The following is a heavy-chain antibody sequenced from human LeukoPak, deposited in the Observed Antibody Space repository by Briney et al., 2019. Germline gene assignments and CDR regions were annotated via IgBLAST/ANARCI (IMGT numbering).Heavy chain of an antibody. V-gene: IGHV3-21*01. CDR2: ISSSSGYI. CDR3: ASVTSDFLDF. Sequence: GGSLRPSCAASGFTFSSCRMSWVRRAPGKGLEWVSSISSSSGYIYYANSVKGRFTISRDNAKNSLYLQMNSLRAEDTAVYYCASVTSDFLDFWGQGTLVTVSS. D-gene: IGHD2-2*01. J-gene: IGHJ4*02. CDR1: GFTFSSCR.